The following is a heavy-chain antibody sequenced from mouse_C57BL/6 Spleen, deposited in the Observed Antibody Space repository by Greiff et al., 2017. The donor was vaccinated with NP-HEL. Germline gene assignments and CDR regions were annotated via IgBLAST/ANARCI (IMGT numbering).Heavy chain of an antibody. CDR1: GYTFTDYN. V-gene: IGHV1-22*01. CDR3: ARGGKEETPWFAY. D-gene: IGHD1-3*01. J-gene: IGHJ3*01. CDR2: INPNHGGT. Sequence: EVQLQQSGPELVKPGASVTMSCKASGYTFTDYNMHWVKQSHGKSLEWIGYINPNHGGTSSNQKFKGKATLTVNKSSSTAYMELRSLTSEDSAVYYCARGGKEETPWFAYWGQGTLVTVSA.